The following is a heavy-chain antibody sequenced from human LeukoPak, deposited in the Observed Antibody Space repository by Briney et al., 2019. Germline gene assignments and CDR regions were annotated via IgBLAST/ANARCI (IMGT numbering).Heavy chain of an antibody. CDR2: INHSGST. CDR1: GGSFSGYY. D-gene: IGHD3-22*01. CDR3: ARGAYYDSSGYYSKAKDLDY. Sequence: PSETLSLTCAVYGGSFSGYYWSWIRQPPGKRLEWIGEINHSGSTNYNPSLKSRVTISVDTSKNQFSLKLSSVTAADTAVYYCARGAYYDSSGYYSKAKDLDYWGQGTLVTVSS. J-gene: IGHJ4*02. V-gene: IGHV4-34*01.